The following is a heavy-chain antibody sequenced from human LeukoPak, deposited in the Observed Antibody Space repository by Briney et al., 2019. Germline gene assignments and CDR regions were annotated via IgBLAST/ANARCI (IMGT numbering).Heavy chain of an antibody. Sequence: SETLSLTCTVSGGSIRTHYWGWIRQPPGKGLEWIAYIYQSGSTYYNPSLKSRVTISVDTSKNQFSLKLSSVTAADTAVYYCARHYGPWGQGTLVTVSS. D-gene: IGHD3-10*01. J-gene: IGHJ4*02. V-gene: IGHV4-59*08. CDR3: ARHYGP. CDR2: IYQSGST. CDR1: GGSIRTHY.